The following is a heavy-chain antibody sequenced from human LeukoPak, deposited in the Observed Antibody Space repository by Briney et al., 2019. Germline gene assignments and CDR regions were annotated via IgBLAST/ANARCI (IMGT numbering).Heavy chain of an antibody. V-gene: IGHV3-15*01. CDR3: STHIVVVTAISY. CDR2: IKSKTDGGTT. Sequence: PGGSLRLSCAASGFTFSNAWMSWVRQAPGKGLEWVGRIKSKTDGGTTDYAAHVKGRFTISRDASKDTLYLQMNSLKTEDTAVYYCSTHIVVVTAISYWGQGTLVTVSS. J-gene: IGHJ4*02. D-gene: IGHD2-21*02. CDR1: GFTFSNAW.